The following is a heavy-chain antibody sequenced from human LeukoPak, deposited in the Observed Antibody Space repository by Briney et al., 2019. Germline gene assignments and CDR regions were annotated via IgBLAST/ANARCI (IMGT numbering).Heavy chain of an antibody. D-gene: IGHD3-22*01. J-gene: IGHJ3*02. CDR1: GFTFSSYA. V-gene: IGHV3-23*01. CDR3: AKDYYDSSGYVPPDAFDI. Sequence: GGSLRLSCAASGFTFSSYAMSWVRQAPGKGLEWVSAISGCGGSTYYADSVKGRFTISRDNSKNTLYLQMNSLRAEDTAVYYCAKDYYDSSGYVPPDAFDIWGQGTMVTVSS. CDR2: ISGCGGST.